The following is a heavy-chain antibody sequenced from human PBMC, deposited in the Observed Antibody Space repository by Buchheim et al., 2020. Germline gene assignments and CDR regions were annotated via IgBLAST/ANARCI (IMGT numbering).Heavy chain of an antibody. D-gene: IGHD2-15*01. CDR1: GGFISSGGYY. Sequence: QVQLQESGPGLVKPSQTLSLTCTLSGGFISSGGYYWSWLRQHPGKGLEWIGYIYYSGSTDYNPSLKSRATISLDTSMNQFSLKLSSVTAADTAVYYCAREVYCTSASCPLGYWGQGTL. V-gene: IGHV4-31*03. J-gene: IGHJ4*02. CDR3: AREVYCTSASCPLGY. CDR2: IYYSGST.